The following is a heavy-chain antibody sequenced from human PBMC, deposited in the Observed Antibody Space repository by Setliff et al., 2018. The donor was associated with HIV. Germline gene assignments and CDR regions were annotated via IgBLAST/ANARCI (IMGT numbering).Heavy chain of an antibody. CDR2: FYHSGNT. CDR3: ARDRGEKGYFDS. V-gene: IGHV4-30-2*01. CDR1: GASISSGDYS. Sequence: LSLTCAISGASISSGDYSWSWIRQPPGRDLEWIGYFYHSGNTYYSPSLHSRVTLSVDKSKNEFYLSLASVTAADTAVYYCARDRGEKGYFDSWGHGALVTVPQ. J-gene: IGHJ4*01. D-gene: IGHD3-10*01.